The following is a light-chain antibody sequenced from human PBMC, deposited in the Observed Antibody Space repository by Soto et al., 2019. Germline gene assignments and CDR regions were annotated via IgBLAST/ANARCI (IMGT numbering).Light chain of an antibody. Sequence: QTVVTQSPSASASLGASVKLTCTLSSGHSSYAIAWHQQQPEKGPRYLMKLNSDGSHSKGDGIPDRFSGSSSGAERYLTISSLQSEDEADYYCQTWGTGIHYVFGTGTKLTV. J-gene: IGLJ1*01. CDR1: SGHSSYA. CDR3: QTWGTGIHYV. V-gene: IGLV4-69*01. CDR2: LNSDGSH.